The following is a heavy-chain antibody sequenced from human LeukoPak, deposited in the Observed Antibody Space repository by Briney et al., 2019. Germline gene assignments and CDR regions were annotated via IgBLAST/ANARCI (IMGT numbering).Heavy chain of an antibody. V-gene: IGHV3-74*01. CDR1: GFTLSRYW. D-gene: IGHD1-26*01. J-gene: IGHJ4*02. Sequence: GGSLRLSCAASGFTLSRYWMHWVRQVPGKGLVWVSRIEPDGSRITYADSLKGRFTMSRDNAKNTLYLQMNSLRAEDTAVYYCVRDGVGAPPFDYWGEGVLVTVSS. CDR3: VRDGVGAPPFDY. CDR2: IEPDGSRI.